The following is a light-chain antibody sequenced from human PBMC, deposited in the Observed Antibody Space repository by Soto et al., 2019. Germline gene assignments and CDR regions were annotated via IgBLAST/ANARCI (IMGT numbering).Light chain of an antibody. CDR1: QSVRSTY. J-gene: IGKJ2*01. V-gene: IGKV3-20*01. CDR2: GAS. CDR3: QLYGSPPLYT. Sequence: EVVLTQSPGTLSLSPGERAALCCRASQSVRSTYLAWYQQKPGQAPRLLIYGASSRATGIPDRFSGSGSGTDFTLTISRLEPEDFAVYYCQLYGSPPLYTFGQGTKLEI.